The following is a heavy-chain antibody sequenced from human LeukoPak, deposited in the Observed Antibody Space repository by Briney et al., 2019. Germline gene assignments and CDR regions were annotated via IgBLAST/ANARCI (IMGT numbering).Heavy chain of an antibody. D-gene: IGHD2-21*02. CDR1: GFSLSDRH. Sequence: GGSLRLSCAVSGFSLSDRHMDWLRQAPGKRLEWVGRIKSKTDGGTTDYAAPVKGRFTISRDDSKNTLYLQMNSLKTEDTAIYYCTTNFYYSGPFDYWGQGTLVTVSS. V-gene: IGHV3-15*01. J-gene: IGHJ4*02. CDR3: TTNFYYSGPFDY. CDR2: IKSKTDGGTT.